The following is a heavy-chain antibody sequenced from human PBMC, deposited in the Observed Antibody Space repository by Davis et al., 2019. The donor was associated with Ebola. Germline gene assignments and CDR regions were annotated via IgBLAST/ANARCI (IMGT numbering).Heavy chain of an antibody. CDR2: IKQDGSEK. CDR3: ARDNGYYDFWSGSPGYNWFDP. CDR1: GFTFSSYW. J-gene: IGHJ5*02. V-gene: IGHV3-7*01. D-gene: IGHD3-3*01. Sequence: PGGSLRLSCAASGFTFSSYWMSWVRQAPGKGLEWVANIKQDGSEKYYVDSVKGRFTISRDNAKNSLYLQMNSLRAEDTAVYYCARDNGYYDFWSGSPGYNWFDPWGQGTLVTVSS.